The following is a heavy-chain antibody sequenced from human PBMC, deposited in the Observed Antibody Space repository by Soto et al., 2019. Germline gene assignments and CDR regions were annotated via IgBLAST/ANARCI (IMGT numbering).Heavy chain of an antibody. D-gene: IGHD6-6*01. CDR2: MYYNVGT. J-gene: IGHJ4*02. CDR1: GSSIYSTGYY. CDR3: ARGGVAARAFDY. V-gene: IGHV4-39*01. Sequence: SDSLSLTCIFCGSSIYSTGYYWAWISQPPGKGLEWIASMYYNVGTYYNPSLKSRVTISVDTSANQFSLKLSSVTAADTAVYYCARGGVAARAFDYWGQGTPVTVS.